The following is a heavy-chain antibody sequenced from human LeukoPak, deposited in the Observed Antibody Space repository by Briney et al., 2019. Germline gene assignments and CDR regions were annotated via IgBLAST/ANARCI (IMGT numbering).Heavy chain of an antibody. J-gene: IGHJ4*02. CDR2: IKPDSGGT. D-gene: IGHD2-15*01. V-gene: IGHV1-2*06. Sequence: GASVKVSCKASGYTFTGYFMHWVRQVPGQGLEWMGRIKPDSGGTNYAQKFQGRVTMTRDTSISTAYMELSRLRSDDTAVYYCAREGYCSGGSCYLHFDYWGQGTLVTVSS. CDR3: AREGYCSGGSCYLHFDY. CDR1: GYTFTGYF.